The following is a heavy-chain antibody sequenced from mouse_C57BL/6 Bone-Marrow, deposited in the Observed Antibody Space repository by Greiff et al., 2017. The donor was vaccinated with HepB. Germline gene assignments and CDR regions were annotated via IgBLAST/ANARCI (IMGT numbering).Heavy chain of an antibody. J-gene: IGHJ2*01. CDR3: ARLLRRKGFDY. V-gene: IGHV5-17*01. CDR2: ISSGSSTI. Sequence: EVHLVESGGGLVKPGGSLKLSCAASGFTFSDYGMHWVRQAPEKGLEWVAYISSGSSTIYYADTVKGRFTITRDNAKNTLFLQMTSLRSEDTAMYYCARLLRRKGFDYWGQGTTLTGSS. CDR1: GFTFSDYG. D-gene: IGHD2-4*01.